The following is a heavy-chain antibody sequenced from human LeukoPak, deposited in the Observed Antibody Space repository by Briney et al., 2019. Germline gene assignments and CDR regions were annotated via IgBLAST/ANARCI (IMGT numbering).Heavy chain of an antibody. D-gene: IGHD2/OR15-2a*01. J-gene: IGHJ6*02. CDR2: INPNSGGT. CDR1: GYTFTGYY. V-gene: IGHV1-2*06. Sequence: VASVKVSCKASGYTFTGYYMHWVRQAPGQGLEWMGRINPNSGGTDYAQKFQVRVTMTRDTSISTAYMELSRLRSDDTAVYYCATFHPVSDYYYGMDVWGQGTTVTVSS. CDR3: ATFHPVSDYYYGMDV.